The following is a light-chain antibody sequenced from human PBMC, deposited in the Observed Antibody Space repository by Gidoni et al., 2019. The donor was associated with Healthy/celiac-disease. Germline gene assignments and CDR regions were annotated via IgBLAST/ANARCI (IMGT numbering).Light chain of an antibody. CDR3: SSYTSSSTLV. V-gene: IGLV2-14*01. CDR2: EVS. CDR1: SSDGGGYNS. Sequence: QSSLTQPASVACAPGQSITISCTTTSSDGGGYNSVPWYQQPPGKAPKLMLYEVSHRTSGVSIRFSGSKSGNTASMTISGLQAEDEADYYCSSYTSSSTLVLGTGTKFTVL. J-gene: IGLJ1*01.